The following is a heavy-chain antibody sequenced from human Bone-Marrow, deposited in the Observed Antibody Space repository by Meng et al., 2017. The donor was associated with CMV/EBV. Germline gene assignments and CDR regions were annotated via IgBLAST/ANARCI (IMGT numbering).Heavy chain of an antibody. V-gene: IGHV4-34*01. CDR1: GGSFSGYY. D-gene: IGHD1-26*01. CDR3: ARESGSSMFYYYYGMDV. CDR2: INHSGST. J-gene: IGHJ6*02. Sequence: SETLSLTCAVYGGSFSGYYWSWIRQPPGKGLEWIGEINHSGSTNYNPSLKSRVTISVDTSKNQFSLKLSSVTAADTAVFYCARESGSSMFYYYYGMDVWGQGTTVTVSS.